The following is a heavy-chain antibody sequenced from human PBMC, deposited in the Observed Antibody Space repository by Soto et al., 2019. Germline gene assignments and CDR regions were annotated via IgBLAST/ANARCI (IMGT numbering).Heavy chain of an antibody. D-gene: IGHD2-21*01. CDR1: GYIYTSYL. CDR2: ITHGNSDT. CDR3: ASRIDGGAVY. J-gene: IGHJ4*02. Sequence: GESLEICCTTWGYIYTSYLIGWVRQVAGKGLEWMAIITHGNSDTLYSPSFQGQVTISADKSITTTYLQWSSLKASDNDTYYCASRIDGGAVYWAQGTLVTVSS. V-gene: IGHV5-51*01.